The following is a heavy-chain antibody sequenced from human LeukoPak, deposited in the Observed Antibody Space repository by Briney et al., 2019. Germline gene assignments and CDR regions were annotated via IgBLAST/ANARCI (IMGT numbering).Heavy chain of an antibody. Sequence: GGSLRLSCAASGFPFNNYWMSWVRQAPGKGLEWVANIKQDDNERFYVDSVKDRFTISRDNAKNSLYLQMYSLRVENTAVYYCASGTAYYRSGSRIDYWGQGTLVTVSS. CDR2: IKQDDNER. J-gene: IGHJ4*02. V-gene: IGHV3-7*01. CDR3: ASGTAYYRSGSRIDY. D-gene: IGHD3-10*01. CDR1: GFPFNNYW.